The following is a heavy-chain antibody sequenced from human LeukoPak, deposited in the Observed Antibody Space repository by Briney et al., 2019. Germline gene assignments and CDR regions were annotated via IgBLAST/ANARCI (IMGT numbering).Heavy chain of an antibody. CDR1: GYTFTSYY. CDR2: INPSGGST. V-gene: IGHV1-46*01. J-gene: IGHJ4*02. Sequence: ASVKVSCKASGYTFTSYYMHWVRQAPGQGLEWMGIINPSGGSTGYAQKFQGRVTMTRDTSTSTVYMELSSLRSEDTAVYYCARSEVYYYDSSGYYPKPYYFDYWGQGTLVTVSS. D-gene: IGHD3-22*01. CDR3: ARSEVYYYDSSGYYPKPYYFDY.